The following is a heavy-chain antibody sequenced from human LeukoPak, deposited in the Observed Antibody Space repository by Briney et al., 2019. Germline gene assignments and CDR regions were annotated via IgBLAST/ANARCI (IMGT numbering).Heavy chain of an antibody. D-gene: IGHD3-22*01. Sequence: GGSLRLSCAVSGITLSNYGMSWVRQAPGKGLEWVAGISGSGGGTYYADSVKGRFTISRDNPKDTLYLQMDSLRDEDTAVYFCAKRGVVIRVILVGFHKEAYYFDSWGQGALVTVSS. CDR1: GITLSNYG. J-gene: IGHJ4*02. CDR3: AKRGVVIRVILVGFHKEAYYFDS. CDR2: ISGSGGGT. V-gene: IGHV3-23*01.